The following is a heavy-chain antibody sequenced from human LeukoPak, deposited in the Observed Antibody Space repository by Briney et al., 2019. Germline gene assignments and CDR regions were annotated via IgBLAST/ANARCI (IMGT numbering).Heavy chain of an antibody. V-gene: IGHV4-39*06. D-gene: IGHD6-19*01. J-gene: IGHJ4*02. CDR1: GGSISSSSTYY. CDR2: IYYSGTT. CDR3: ARSTSSYSSGWYVPFDY. Sequence: SETLSLTCTVSGGSISSSSTYYWGWIRQPPGKGLEWIGTIYYSGTTYYNPSLKSRVAISVDTSKNQFPLRLSSVTAADTAVYYCARSTSSYSSGWYVPFDYWGQGTLVTVSS.